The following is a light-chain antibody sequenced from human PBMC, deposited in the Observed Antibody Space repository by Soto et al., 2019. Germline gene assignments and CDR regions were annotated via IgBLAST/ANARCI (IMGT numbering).Light chain of an antibody. Sequence: DIQMTQSPSTLSASVGDRVTITCRASQSISSWLAWYQQKPGKAPKLLIYKASSLQSGVPSRFSGSGSGTDFTLTSSSLQPDDFATYYCQQYNTYSSFGGGTKVEIK. CDR3: QQYNTYSS. CDR1: QSISSW. J-gene: IGKJ4*01. V-gene: IGKV1-5*03. CDR2: KAS.